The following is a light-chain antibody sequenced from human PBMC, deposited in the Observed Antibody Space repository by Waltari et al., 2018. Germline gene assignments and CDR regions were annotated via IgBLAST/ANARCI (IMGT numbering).Light chain of an antibody. CDR2: PAS. CDR1: QGIRNS. J-gene: IGKJ2*01. Sequence: DIQMTQSPSSLSASIGDRVTITCRASQGIRNSLVWYQLKPGPAPKLLLSPASTLDSGVPSRFSGSGSGTVYTLTISSLQPEDLATYSCQQFYSLPYTFGQGTRLEL. CDR3: QQFYSLPYT. V-gene: IGKV1-NL1*01.